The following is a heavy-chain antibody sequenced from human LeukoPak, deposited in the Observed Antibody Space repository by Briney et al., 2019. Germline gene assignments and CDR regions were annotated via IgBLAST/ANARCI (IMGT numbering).Heavy chain of an antibody. CDR3: AREGIVAAWDY. D-gene: IGHD6-13*01. J-gene: IGHJ4*02. V-gene: IGHV3-7*01. CDR1: GFTFNTYW. Sequence: GGSLRLSCAASGFTFNTYWMTWVRQAPGKGLEWVANINQDGSEKNYVDSVKGRFTISRDNATNSLFLQMNSLTVEDTAVYFCAREGIVAAWDYWGQGTLVAVSS. CDR2: INQDGSEK.